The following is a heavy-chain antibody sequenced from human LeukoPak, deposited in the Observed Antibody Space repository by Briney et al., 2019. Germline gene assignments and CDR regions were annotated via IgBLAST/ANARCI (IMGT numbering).Heavy chain of an antibody. Sequence: PSETLSLTCAVYGGSFSGYCWSWIRQPPGKGLMWVSRINDDGSSTRHADSVKGRFTISRDNAKNTLYLQMNSLRAEDTAVYYCARVSGPGMNEYYHLWGQGTLVTVSS. D-gene: IGHD2-2*01. V-gene: IGHV3-74*01. CDR2: INDDGSST. CDR3: ARVSGPGMNEYYHL. J-gene: IGHJ4*02. CDR1: GGSFSGYC.